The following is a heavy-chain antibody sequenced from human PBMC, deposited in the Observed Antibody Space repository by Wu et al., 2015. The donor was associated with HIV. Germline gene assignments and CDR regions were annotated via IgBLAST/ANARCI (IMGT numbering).Heavy chain of an antibody. V-gene: IGHV1-69*05. Sequence: QAQLVQSGAEVKKPGSSVKVTCKASGDGFTSYAVGWVRQAPGEGLEWMGGINPLFGTVKPVEKFQDRVTFSTDEFKTTVYMELRSLRSEDSAVYYCARNTDSVATSLYSLGVWGQGTTITVSS. J-gene: IGHJ6*02. D-gene: IGHD5-12*01. CDR3: ARNTDSVATSLYSLGV. CDR2: INPLFGTV. CDR1: GDGFTSYA.